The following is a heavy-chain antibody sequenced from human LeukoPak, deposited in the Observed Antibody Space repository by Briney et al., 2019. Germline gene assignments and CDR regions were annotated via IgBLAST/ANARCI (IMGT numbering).Heavy chain of an antibody. V-gene: IGHV4-4*07. CDR3: ARGIADPYSFDS. CDR2: IYSTGST. J-gene: IGHJ4*02. D-gene: IGHD2-21*01. Sequence: PAETRSLTCTVSGGSINFYYWSWIGQPAGKGLEWIGRIYSTGSTNYGPSFKSRLTMSVDKSKNQFSLNLSSVTAADTAVYYRARGIADPYSFDSWGQGTLGTVSS. CDR1: GGSINFYY.